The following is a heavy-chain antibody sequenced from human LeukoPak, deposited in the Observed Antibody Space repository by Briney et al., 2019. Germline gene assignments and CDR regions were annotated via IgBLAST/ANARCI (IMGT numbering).Heavy chain of an antibody. CDR2: ISASSATI. CDR1: GFTFSDHS. D-gene: IGHD3-3*01. CDR3: ASTYYDFWSGYYDYYYGMDV. V-gene: IGHV3-48*01. J-gene: IGHJ6*02. Sequence: GGSLRLSCAASGFTFSDHSMNWVRQTPGKGLQWVSYISASSATIYYADSVKGRFTISRDNAKNSLYLQMNSLRAEDTAVYYCASTYYDFWSGYYDYYYGMDVWGQGTTVTVSS.